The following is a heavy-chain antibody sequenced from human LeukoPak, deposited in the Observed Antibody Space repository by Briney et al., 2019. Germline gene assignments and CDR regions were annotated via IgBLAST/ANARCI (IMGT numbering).Heavy chain of an antibody. Sequence: GGSLRLSCAASGFTFSSYAMSWVRQASGKGLEWGSAIRGSGGSTYYAESVKGRFTISRDNSMNTLSLQMNSLRAEDTALYYCAKSSSWTYHYLDYWGQGALVTVSS. CDR2: IRGSGGST. CDR3: AKSSSWTYHYLDY. J-gene: IGHJ4*02. CDR1: GFTFSSYA. V-gene: IGHV3-23*01. D-gene: IGHD6-13*01.